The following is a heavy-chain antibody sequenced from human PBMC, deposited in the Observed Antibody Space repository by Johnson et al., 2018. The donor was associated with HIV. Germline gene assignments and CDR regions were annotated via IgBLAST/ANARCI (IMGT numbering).Heavy chain of an antibody. J-gene: IGHJ3*02. CDR2: ISYDGSNK. CDR1: GFTFSSYA. D-gene: IGHD6-6*01. Sequence: QMQLVESGGGVVQPGRSLRLYCAASGFTFSSYAMHWVRQAPGKGLEWVAVISYDGSNKYYADSVKGRFTISRDNSKNSLYLQMNSLRPEDTGLYYCAKERQLVRSFDIWGQGTMVAVSS. V-gene: IGHV3-30*04. CDR3: AKERQLVRSFDI.